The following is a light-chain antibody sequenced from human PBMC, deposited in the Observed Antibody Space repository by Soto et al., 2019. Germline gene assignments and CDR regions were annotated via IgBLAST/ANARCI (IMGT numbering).Light chain of an antibody. V-gene: IGKV1-5*01. CDR1: QSISSW. CDR2: DAS. J-gene: IGKJ2*01. Sequence: DIQMTQSPSTLSASIGDRVTITCRASQSISSWLAWYQQKPGTAPKLLIYDASNLESGVPSRFSGSGSGTDFTLTISSLQSEDFGVYYCQQYYYRPPYTFGQGTKLEIK. CDR3: QQYYYRPPYT.